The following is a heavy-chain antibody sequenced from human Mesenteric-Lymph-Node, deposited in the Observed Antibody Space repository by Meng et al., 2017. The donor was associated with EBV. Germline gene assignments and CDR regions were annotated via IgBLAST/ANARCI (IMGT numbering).Heavy chain of an antibody. Sequence: QVQLPQWGAGLLKPSETLSLTWPVYGGAFSTFYWSWIRQPPGKGLEWIGEINHSGNTNYNPSLKSRVTISVDTSKNQFSLRLTSVTAADTAVYYCARVGEADSGDYPNEDSWGQGTLVTVSS. D-gene: IGHD4-17*01. CDR3: ARVGEADSGDYPNEDS. CDR1: GGAFSTFY. CDR2: INHSGNT. V-gene: IGHV4-34*01. J-gene: IGHJ4*02.